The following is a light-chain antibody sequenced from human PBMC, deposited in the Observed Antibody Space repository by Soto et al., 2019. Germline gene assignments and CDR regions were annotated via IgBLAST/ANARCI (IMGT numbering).Light chain of an antibody. Sequence: DIQMTQYPTTLSASVGDRITITCRASQSISSWLAWYQQKPGKAPKLLIYDASSLESGVPSRFSGSGSGTEFTLTISSLQPDDFATYYCQKYNSYLWTFGQGTKVDIK. J-gene: IGKJ1*01. V-gene: IGKV1-5*01. CDR2: DAS. CDR1: QSISSW. CDR3: QKYNSYLWT.